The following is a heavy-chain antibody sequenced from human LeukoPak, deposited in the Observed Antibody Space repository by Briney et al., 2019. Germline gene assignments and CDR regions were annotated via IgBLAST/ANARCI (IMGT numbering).Heavy chain of an antibody. Sequence: GESLKISCRGSGYTFSNYWIGWVRRMPGKGLEWMGIIYPGDSDTRYSPSFQGQVTISADKSISTAFLQWGSLKASDTAMYYCARGGYSGFGFDYWGQGALVTVSS. CDR1: GYTFSNYW. CDR3: ARGGYSGFGFDY. J-gene: IGHJ4*02. D-gene: IGHD5-18*01. V-gene: IGHV5-51*01. CDR2: IYPGDSDT.